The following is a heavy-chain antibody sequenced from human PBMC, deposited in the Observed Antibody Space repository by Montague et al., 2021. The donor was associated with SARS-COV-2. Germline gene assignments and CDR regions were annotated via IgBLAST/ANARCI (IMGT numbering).Heavy chain of an antibody. Sequence: SETLSLTCAVSGGSISSGNWWSWVRQPPGKGLEWIGEIYHSGSTXYNPSLKSRVTISLDKSKNQFSLYLSSATAADTAVYYCARFFSSWTDWGQGTLVTVSS. J-gene: IGHJ4*02. CDR1: GGSISSGNW. V-gene: IGHV4-4*02. D-gene: IGHD6-13*01. CDR3: ARFFSSWTD. CDR2: IYHSGST.